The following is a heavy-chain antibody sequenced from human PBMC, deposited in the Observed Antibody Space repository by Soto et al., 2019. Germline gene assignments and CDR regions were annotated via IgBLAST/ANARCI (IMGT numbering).Heavy chain of an antibody. CDR1: GYTFTSYD. V-gene: IGHV1-8*01. Sequence: GASVKVSCKASGYTFTSYDINWVRQATGQGLEWMGWMNPNSGNTGYAQKFQGRVTMTRNTSISTAYMELSSLRSEDTAVYYCARESYSSGWLYFDYWGQGTLVTVPQ. CDR2: MNPNSGNT. J-gene: IGHJ4*02. CDR3: ARESYSSGWLYFDY. D-gene: IGHD6-19*01.